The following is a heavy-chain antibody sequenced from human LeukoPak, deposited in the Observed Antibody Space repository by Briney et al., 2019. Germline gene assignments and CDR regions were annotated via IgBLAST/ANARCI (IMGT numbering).Heavy chain of an antibody. CDR2: INTDGTTI. CDR3: ARDWWFDP. Sequence: GGSLRLSCATSGFTFSSYWMHWARQDPGKGLMWVSRINTDGTTIDYADSVKGRFTISRDNTKNTLYLQMNDLRVEDTAVYYCARDWWFDPWGQGTLVTVSS. J-gene: IGHJ5*02. CDR1: GFTFSSYW. V-gene: IGHV3-74*01.